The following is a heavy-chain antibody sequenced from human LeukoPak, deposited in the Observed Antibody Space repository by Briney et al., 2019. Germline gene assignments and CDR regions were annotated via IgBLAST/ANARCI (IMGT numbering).Heavy chain of an antibody. CDR3: ARESVVGAPDY. V-gene: IGHV3-66*01. D-gene: IGHD2-15*01. J-gene: IGHJ4*02. CDR1: GFTVSSNY. Sequence: GGSLRLSCPASGFTVSSNYMSWVRQAQGKGLEWVSVIYSGGSTYYADSVKGRFTISRDNSKNTLYLQMTSLRAEDTAVYYCARESVVGAPDYWGQGTLVTVSS. CDR2: IYSGGST.